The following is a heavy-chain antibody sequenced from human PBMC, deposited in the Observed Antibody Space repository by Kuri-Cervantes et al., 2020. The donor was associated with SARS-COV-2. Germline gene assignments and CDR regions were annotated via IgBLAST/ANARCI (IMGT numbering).Heavy chain of an antibody. CDR1: GYTFTSYG. Sequence: ASVKVSCKASGYTFTSYGISWVRQAPGQGLEWMGWMNPNSGNTGYAQKFQGRVTMTRNTCISTAYMELSSLRSEDTAVYYCARGITGTDFDYWGQGTLVTVSS. D-gene: IGHD1-7*01. CDR2: MNPNSGNT. J-gene: IGHJ4*02. V-gene: IGHV1-8*02. CDR3: ARGITGTDFDY.